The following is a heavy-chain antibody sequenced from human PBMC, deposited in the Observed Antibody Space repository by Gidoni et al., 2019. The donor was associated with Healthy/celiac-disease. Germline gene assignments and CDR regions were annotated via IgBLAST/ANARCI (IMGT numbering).Heavy chain of an antibody. J-gene: IGHJ6*02. CDR1: GSFSGYY. V-gene: IGHV4-34*01. Sequence: GSFSGYYWSWIRQPPGKGLEWIGEINHSGSTNYNPSLKSRVTISVDTSKNQFSLKLSSVTAADTAVYYCARVMVYATILRYYYYYGMDVWGQGTTVTVSS. D-gene: IGHD2-8*01. CDR2: INHSGST. CDR3: ARVMVYATILRYYYYYGMDV.